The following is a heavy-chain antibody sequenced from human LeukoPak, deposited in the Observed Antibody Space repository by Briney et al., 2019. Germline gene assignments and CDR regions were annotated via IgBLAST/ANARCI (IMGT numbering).Heavy chain of an antibody. Sequence: GASVRVSCKASGYTFTGYFMHWVRQAPGQGLDWMGWINPNTGGTKYAQKFQGRVTMTRDTSIGTAYMELSTVTSDDTAVYFCARVHYDSSGLLDPWGQGTLATVSS. D-gene: IGHD3-22*01. CDR3: ARVHYDSSGLLDP. CDR2: INPNTGGT. V-gene: IGHV1-2*02. CDR1: GYTFTGYF. J-gene: IGHJ5*02.